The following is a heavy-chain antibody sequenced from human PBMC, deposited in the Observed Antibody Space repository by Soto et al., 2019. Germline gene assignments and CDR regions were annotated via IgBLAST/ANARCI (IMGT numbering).Heavy chain of an antibody. CDR2: ISYDGSNK. CDR3: ARTITGTTSLGFGGMDV. V-gene: IGHV3-30-3*01. D-gene: IGHD1-7*01. J-gene: IGHJ6*02. CDR1: GFTFSSYA. Sequence: PGGSLRLSCAASGFTFSSYAMHWVRQAPGKGLEWVAVISYDGSNKYYADSVKGRFTISRDNSKNTLYLQMNSLRAEDTAVYYCARTITGTTSLGFGGMDVWGQGTTVTVSS.